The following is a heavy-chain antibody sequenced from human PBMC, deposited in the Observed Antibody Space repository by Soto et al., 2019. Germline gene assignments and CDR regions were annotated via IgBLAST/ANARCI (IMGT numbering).Heavy chain of an antibody. D-gene: IGHD3-9*01. V-gene: IGHV1-18*01. CDR3: ARDGEEYYDILTGYSPLNSFDP. J-gene: IGHJ5*02. CDR1: GYTFTSYS. CDR2: ISAYNGNT. Sequence: QVQLVQSGAEVKKPGASVKVSCKASGYTFTSYSISWVRQAPGQGLEWMGWISAYNGNTNYAQKLQGRVTMTTDTSTSTAYMELRSLRSDDTAVYYCARDGEEYYDILTGYSPLNSFDPWGQGTLVTVSS.